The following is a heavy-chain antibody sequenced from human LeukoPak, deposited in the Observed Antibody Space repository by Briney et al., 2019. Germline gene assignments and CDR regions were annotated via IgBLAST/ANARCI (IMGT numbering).Heavy chain of an antibody. D-gene: IGHD3-22*01. CDR1: GFTFGDYA. CDR2: IRSKAYGGTT. CDR3: TIARGLYDSFDY. V-gene: IGHV3-49*04. Sequence: PGGSLRLSCTASGFTFGDYAMSWVRQAPGKGLEWVGFIRSKAYGGTTEYAASVKGRFTISRDDSKSIAYLQMNSLKTEDTAVYYCTIARGLYDSFDYWGQGTLVTVSS. J-gene: IGHJ4*02.